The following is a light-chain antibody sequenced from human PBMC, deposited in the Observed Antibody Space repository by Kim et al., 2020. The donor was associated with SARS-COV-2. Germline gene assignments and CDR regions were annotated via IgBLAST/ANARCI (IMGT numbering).Light chain of an antibody. J-gene: IGKJ4*01. CDR1: QDIRNY. CDR3: QQYDNLPLT. V-gene: IGKV1-33*01. CDR2: DAL. Sequence: AYVGDSVTITCQSSQDIRNYLNWYQQKAGKGPKVLIYDALNLETGVPSRFSGSASGTHFSLTITNLQPDDVATYYCQQYDNLPLTFGGGTKVDIK.